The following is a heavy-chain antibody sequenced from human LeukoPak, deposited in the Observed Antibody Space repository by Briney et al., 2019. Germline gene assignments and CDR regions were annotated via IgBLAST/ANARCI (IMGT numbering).Heavy chain of an antibody. CDR1: GFTFSSYW. CDR2: IKQDGSEK. CDR3: ARDSPHYYDSSGPGE. D-gene: IGHD3-22*01. V-gene: IGHV3-7*01. Sequence: GGSLRLSCAASGFTFSSYWMSWVRQAPGKGLEWVANIKQDGSEKYYVDSVKGRFTISRDNAKNSLYLQMNSLRAEDTAVYYCARDSPHYYDSSGPGEWGQGTLVTVSS. J-gene: IGHJ4*02.